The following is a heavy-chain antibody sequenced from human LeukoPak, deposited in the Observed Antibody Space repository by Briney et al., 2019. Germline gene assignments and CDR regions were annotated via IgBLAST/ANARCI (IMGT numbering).Heavy chain of an antibody. V-gene: IGHV4-34*01. J-gene: IGHJ4*02. CDR2: INYRGNS. D-gene: IGHD1/OR15-1a*01. CDR3: ARAGGTTTLRIYLDY. CDR1: GGSFSDYY. Sequence: PSETLSLTCAVYGGSFSDYYWTWIRQSPGKGLEWIGDINYRGNSVYNPSVKSRLTLSVDTSKNQFSLNLRSVTAADTAVYYCARAGGTTTLRIYLDYWSQGTLVTVSS.